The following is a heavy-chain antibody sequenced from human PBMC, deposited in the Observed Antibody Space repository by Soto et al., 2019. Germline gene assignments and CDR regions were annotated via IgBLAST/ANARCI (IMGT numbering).Heavy chain of an antibody. CDR3: ARGLLYATTYFDY. CDR2: IIPVVGTT. Sequence: QVQLVQSGAEVKKPGSSVKVSCKASGDTFTTNSLNWVRQAPGQGLEWMGGIIPVVGTTKYAQKYQDRGTITGDKSTNTDYMELSSLRSDDTAVYYCARGLLYATTYFDYWGQGTPVTVSS. J-gene: IGHJ4*02. V-gene: IGHV1-69*06. CDR1: GDTFTTNS. D-gene: IGHD2-8*01.